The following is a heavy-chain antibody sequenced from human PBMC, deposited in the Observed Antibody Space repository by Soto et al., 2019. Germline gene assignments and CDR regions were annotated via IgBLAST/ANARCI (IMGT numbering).Heavy chain of an antibody. CDR2: ISAYNGNT. V-gene: IGHV1-18*01. CDR3: ARVVHGDWYCSSTSCYRYYFDY. CDR1: GYTFTSYG. D-gene: IGHD2-2*01. Sequence: QVQLVQSGAEVKKPGASVKVSCKASGYTFTSYGISWVRQAPGQGLEWMGWISAYNGNTNYAQKLQGRATMTTDTSTSTAYMELRSLRSDDTAVYYCARVVHGDWYCSSTSCYRYYFDYWGQGTLVTVSS. J-gene: IGHJ4*02.